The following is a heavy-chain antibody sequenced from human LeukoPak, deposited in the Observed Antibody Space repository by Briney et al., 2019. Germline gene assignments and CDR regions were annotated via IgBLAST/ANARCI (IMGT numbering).Heavy chain of an antibody. CDR1: GYSFTSQW. Sequence: GESLKISCKGSGYSFTSQWIGWVRQMPGKGLEWMGIIYPGESDTRYNPSFQGQVTISADKSISTTYLQWSSLKASDTAMYYCARLIKEGVLNWLDSWGQGTLVTVSS. CDR3: ARLIKEGVLNWLDS. V-gene: IGHV5-51*01. D-gene: IGHD2-8*02. J-gene: IGHJ5*01. CDR2: IYPGESDT.